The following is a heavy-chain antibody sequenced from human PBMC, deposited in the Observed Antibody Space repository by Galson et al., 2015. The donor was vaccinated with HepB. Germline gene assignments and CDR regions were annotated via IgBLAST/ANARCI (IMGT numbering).Heavy chain of an antibody. D-gene: IGHD6-19*01. J-gene: IGHJ4*02. V-gene: IGHV3-11*06. CDR1: GFIFSDYY. CDR2: ISSSSYT. CDR3: ARDSPYSSGWYEVYFDY. Sequence: SLRLSCAASGFIFSDYYMSWIRQAPGKGLEWVSYISSSSYTNYADSVKGRFTISRDNAKNSLYLQMNSLRAEDTAVYYCARDSPYSSGWYEVYFDYWGQGTLVTVSS.